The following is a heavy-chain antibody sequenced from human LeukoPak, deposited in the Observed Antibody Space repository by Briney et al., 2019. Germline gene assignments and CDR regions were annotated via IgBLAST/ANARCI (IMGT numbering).Heavy chain of an antibody. CDR3: AKGHNGNYFPVDC. Sequence: GGSLRLSCAASGFTFSSYAMSWVRQAPGKGLEWVSAISAGDGSTYYADSVKGRFTISGDNSKSTLYLQMNSLRPEDTAVYYCAKGHNGNYFPVDCWGQGTLVTVSS. J-gene: IGHJ4*02. CDR2: ISAGDGST. D-gene: IGHD1-26*01. V-gene: IGHV3-23*01. CDR1: GFTFSSYA.